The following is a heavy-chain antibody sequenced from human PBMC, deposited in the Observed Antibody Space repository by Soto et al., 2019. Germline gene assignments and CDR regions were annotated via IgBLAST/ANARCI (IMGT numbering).Heavy chain of an antibody. Sequence: SETLSLTCRVSGGSMGGYYWSWIRQAPGKGLEWIGYVYYTGSTTYNPSLQSRVTISVDTSNKQCSLGLRLATAADTAVYFCARSIAVPSSHIDHWGQGIRVTVSS. D-gene: IGHD6-6*01. CDR1: GGSMGGYY. V-gene: IGHV4-59*01. CDR3: ARSIAVPSSHIDH. CDR2: VYYTGST. J-gene: IGHJ4*02.